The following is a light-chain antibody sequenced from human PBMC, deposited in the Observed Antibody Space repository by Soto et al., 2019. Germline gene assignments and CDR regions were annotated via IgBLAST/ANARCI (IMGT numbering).Light chain of an antibody. Sequence: QSALTQPASVSGSPGQSITISCTGTSSDIGNYDFVSWYQQVPGTAPKAMIYEVSRRPSGVSNRLSGSKSGNTASLTISGLQAEDEAYYYCSSYTTSTSFILFGGGTKLTVL. CDR1: SSDIGNYDF. CDR3: SSYTTSTSFIL. V-gene: IGLV2-14*01. CDR2: EVS. J-gene: IGLJ2*01.